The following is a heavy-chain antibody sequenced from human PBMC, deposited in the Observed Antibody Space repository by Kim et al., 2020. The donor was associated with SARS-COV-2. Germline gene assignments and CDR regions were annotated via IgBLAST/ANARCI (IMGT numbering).Heavy chain of an antibody. J-gene: IGHJ4*02. Sequence: SETLSLTCAVYGGSFSGYYWSWIRQPPGKGLEWIGEINHSGSTNYNPSLKSRVTISVDTSKNQFSLKLSSVTAADTAVYYCARGTIPPTHSSSNPDDYWGQGTLVTVSS. CDR3: ARGTIPPTHSSSNPDDY. CDR1: GGSFSGYY. V-gene: IGHV4-34*01. CDR2: INHSGST. D-gene: IGHD6-13*01.